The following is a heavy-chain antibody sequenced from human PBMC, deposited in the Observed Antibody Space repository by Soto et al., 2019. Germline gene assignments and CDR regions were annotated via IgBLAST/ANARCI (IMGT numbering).Heavy chain of an antibody. CDR3: AGRRDCRGGNCYGSPDY. CDR2: IKQDGREK. Sequence: EVHLVESGGDLVQPGGSLRLSCAASGFTFRNHCMTWVRQAPGKGLEWVANIKQDGREKHYVDSVKGRFTISRDNTKKLLDRQVNSLRAEDTAVYYCAGRRDCRGGNCYGSPDYWGQGTLVTVSS. J-gene: IGHJ4*02. CDR1: GFTFRNHC. V-gene: IGHV3-7*01. D-gene: IGHD2-15*01.